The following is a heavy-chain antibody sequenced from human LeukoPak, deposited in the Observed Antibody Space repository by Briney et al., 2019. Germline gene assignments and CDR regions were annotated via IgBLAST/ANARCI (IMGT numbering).Heavy chain of an antibody. V-gene: IGHV3-23*01. CDR1: GFTFSIFA. D-gene: IGHD2-21*02. Sequence: GGSLRLSCAASGFTFSIFAMSWVRQAPGKGLKWVSGISGSGGSTYYADSVKGRFTISRDNSKNTVYLQMNSLRAEDTALYFCAKAQGDLRLGYWGQGSLVTVSS. CDR2: ISGSGGST. J-gene: IGHJ4*02. CDR3: AKAQGDLRLGY.